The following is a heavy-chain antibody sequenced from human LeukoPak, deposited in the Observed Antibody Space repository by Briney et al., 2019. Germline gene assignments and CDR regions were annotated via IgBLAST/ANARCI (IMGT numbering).Heavy chain of an antibody. V-gene: IGHV1-69*05. D-gene: IGHD3-22*01. CDR1: GYTFTGYY. J-gene: IGHJ4*02. Sequence: SVKVSCKASGYTFTGYYMHWVRQAPGQGLEWMGGIIPIFGTANYAQKFQGRVTITTDESTSTAYMELSSLRSEDTAVYYCARGVGSGYYFYFDYWGQGTLVTVSS. CDR2: IIPIFGTA. CDR3: ARGVGSGYYFYFDY.